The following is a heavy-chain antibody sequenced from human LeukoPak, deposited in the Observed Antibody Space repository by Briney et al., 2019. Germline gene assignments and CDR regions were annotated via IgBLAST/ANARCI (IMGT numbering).Heavy chain of an antibody. CDR2: IYTDGTT. D-gene: IGHD6-19*01. J-gene: IGHJ4*02. Sequence: GGSLRLSCAASGFTVSSNYMSWVRQAPGKGLEWVSVIYTDGTTHYADSVKGRFTISRDNSKNTLYLQMNSLRAEDTAVYYCARSIAVAGTKVDYWGQGTLVTVSS. CDR1: GFTVSSNY. CDR3: ARSIAVAGTKVDY. V-gene: IGHV3-53*01.